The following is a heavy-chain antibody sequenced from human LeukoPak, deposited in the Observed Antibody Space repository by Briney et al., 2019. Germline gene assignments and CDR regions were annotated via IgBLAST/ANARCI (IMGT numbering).Heavy chain of an antibody. CDR1: GFTFDDYG. V-gene: IGHV3-20*02. Sequence: PPGVSLRLSFAASGFTFDDYGMSWVRQAPGKGLEWGSGINWNGGSTGYADSVKGRFTISRDNAKNSLYLQMNSLRAEDTALYHCARGRITIFGVDVFDYWGQGTLVTVSS. J-gene: IGHJ4*02. CDR2: INWNGGST. D-gene: IGHD3-3*01. CDR3: ARGRITIFGVDVFDY.